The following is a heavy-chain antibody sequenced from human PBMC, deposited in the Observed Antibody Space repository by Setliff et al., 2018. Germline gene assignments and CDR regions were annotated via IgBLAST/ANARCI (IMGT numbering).Heavy chain of an antibody. CDR3: ARGRNIAARLFDS. V-gene: IGHV4-34*01. D-gene: IGHD6-6*01. J-gene: IGHJ4*02. Sequence: PSETLSLTCAAYGGTFSDYHWTWIRQSPEKGLEWIGEINHRGSTNYNPSLKSRVTISIDTSKNQFSLNLRSVTAADTAVYYCARGRNIAARLFDSWGQGTRVTVSS. CDR1: GGTFSDYH. CDR2: INHRGST.